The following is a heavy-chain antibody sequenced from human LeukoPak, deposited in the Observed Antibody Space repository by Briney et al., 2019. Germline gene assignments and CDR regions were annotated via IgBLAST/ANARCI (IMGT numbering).Heavy chain of an antibody. D-gene: IGHD3-22*01. CDR3: ARWGYFDSSGYFVVDY. Sequence: PSETLSLTCAVYGGSFSGYYWSWIRQPPGKGLEWIGEINHSGSTNYNPSLKSRVTMSVDTSKNHISLKMTSVTAADTATYYCARWGYFDSSGYFVVDYWGQGALVTVSS. CDR2: INHSGST. V-gene: IGHV4-34*01. J-gene: IGHJ4*02. CDR1: GGSFSGYY.